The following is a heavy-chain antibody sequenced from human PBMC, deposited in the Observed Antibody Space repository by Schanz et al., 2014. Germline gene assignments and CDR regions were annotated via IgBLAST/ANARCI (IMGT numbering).Heavy chain of an antibody. CDR2: ISGSGVST. Sequence: VQLVESGGGLVQPGGSLRLSCAASGFTFSSYAMSWVRQAPGKGLEWISAISGSGVSTHYADSVKGRFTISRDNSKSTLYLQVNSLRAEDTAVYYCAKHVRSLTGNDYWGQGTLXTVSS. J-gene: IGHJ4*02. V-gene: IGHV3-23*04. CDR1: GFTFSSYA. CDR3: AKHVRSLTGNDY. D-gene: IGHD3-9*01.